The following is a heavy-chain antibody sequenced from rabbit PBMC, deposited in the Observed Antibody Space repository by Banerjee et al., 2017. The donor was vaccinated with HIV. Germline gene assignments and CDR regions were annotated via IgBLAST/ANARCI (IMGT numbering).Heavy chain of an antibody. CDR2: INTSSGNT. D-gene: IGHD4-1*01. Sequence: QGELGGGGGGLVKTEGALALTWSAPGVSPRNKKEMWWVRQAPGKGLEWIACINTSSGNTVYATWAKGRFTISKTSWTTVTLQMTSLTAADTASYFCARDLAGVIGWNFNLWGPGTLVTVS. CDR3: ARDLAGVIGWNFNL. CDR1: GVSPRNKKE. V-gene: IGHV1S45*01. J-gene: IGHJ4*01.